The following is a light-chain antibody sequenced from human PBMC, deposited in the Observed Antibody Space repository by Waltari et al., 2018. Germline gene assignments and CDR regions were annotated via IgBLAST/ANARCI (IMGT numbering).Light chain of an antibody. CDR2: AAS. J-gene: IGKJ1*01. Sequence: SCRASQSVGRPLAWYQLKPCQAPRLLIYAASTRATGIPDRFSGSGSGTDFSLTISRLEPEDFAVYFCQHYVRLPATFGQGTRVEIK. CDR1: QSVGRP. CDR3: QHYVRLPAT. V-gene: IGKV3-20*01.